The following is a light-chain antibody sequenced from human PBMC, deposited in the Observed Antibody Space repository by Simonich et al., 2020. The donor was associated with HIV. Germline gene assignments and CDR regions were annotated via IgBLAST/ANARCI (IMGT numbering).Light chain of an antibody. CDR1: KSINRD. Sequence: DIQMTQSPSTLSASVGDRVTITCRASKSINRDLAWYQQKPGKAPKLLIYKASSLQSAGPSRFSGNGSGTEFTLTISSLQPDDFATYFCQQYNNYWTFGQGTKVEI. V-gene: IGKV1-5*03. CDR2: KAS. J-gene: IGKJ1*01. CDR3: QQYNNYWT.